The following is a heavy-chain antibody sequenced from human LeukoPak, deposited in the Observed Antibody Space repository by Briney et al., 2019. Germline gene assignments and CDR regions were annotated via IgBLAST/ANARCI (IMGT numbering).Heavy chain of an antibody. J-gene: IGHJ4*02. D-gene: IGHD3-3*01. CDR2: ISAYNGNT. Sequence: ASVKVSCKASGYTFPTYGISWVRQAPGQGLEWMGWISAYNGNTNYAQNLQGRVTMTTDTSMSTAYLEPRSLISDDTAVYYCASGEGVAAFDYWGQGTLVTVSS. CDR1: GYTFPTYG. CDR3: ASGEGVAAFDY. V-gene: IGHV1-18*01.